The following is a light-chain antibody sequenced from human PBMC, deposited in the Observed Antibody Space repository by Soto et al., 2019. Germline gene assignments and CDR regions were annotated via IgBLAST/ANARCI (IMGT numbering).Light chain of an antibody. V-gene: IGLV2-14*01. Sequence: QSVLTQPAAESGSPGRSITISCTGAGSDFYGCNYVSWYQQCTGKAPKLLIYEVTIRPSGGSNRFSGSKSGSTASLTISGLLAEDEADYYCSSYTSVRTLYVCGTGTKVTVL. J-gene: IGLJ1*01. CDR3: SSYTSVRTLYV. CDR1: GSDFYGCNY. CDR2: EVT.